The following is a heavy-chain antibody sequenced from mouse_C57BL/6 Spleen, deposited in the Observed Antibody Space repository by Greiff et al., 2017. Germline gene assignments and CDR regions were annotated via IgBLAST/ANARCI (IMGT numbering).Heavy chain of an antibody. Sequence: VQLQQPGAELVKPGASVKLSCTASGYTFTSYWMHWVKQRPGRGLEWIGRIDPKSGGTKYNEKFKSKATLTVDKPSSTAYMQLSSLTSEDSAVDYCAISYDYDVYYAMDYWGQGTSVTVSS. D-gene: IGHD2-4*01. V-gene: IGHV1-72*01. CDR2: IDPKSGGT. CDR3: AISYDYDVYYAMDY. J-gene: IGHJ4*01. CDR1: GYTFTSYW.